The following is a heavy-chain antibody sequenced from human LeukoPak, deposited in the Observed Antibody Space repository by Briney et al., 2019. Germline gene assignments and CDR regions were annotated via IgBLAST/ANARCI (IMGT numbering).Heavy chain of an antibody. CDR2: MEHDGTIK. CDR1: GFNFRGYG. J-gene: IGHJ4*02. D-gene: IGHD6-25*01. Sequence: GGSLRLSCETSGFNFRGYGLHWARQTPGKGLQWLAFMEHDGTIKYFSDSVEGRFTISRDNSQNTLFLQLNSLRTEDTAVYYCATNSAYGSYLDSWGQGTLVTVSS. V-gene: IGHV3-30*02. CDR3: ATNSAYGSYLDS.